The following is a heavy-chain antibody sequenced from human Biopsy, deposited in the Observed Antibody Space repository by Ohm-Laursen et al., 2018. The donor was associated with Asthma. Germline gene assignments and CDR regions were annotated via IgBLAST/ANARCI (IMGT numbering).Heavy chain of an antibody. CDR1: GGTISSGGHY. V-gene: IGHV4-30-4*08. D-gene: IGHD6-19*01. CDR3: ARASVAASSNWFDP. CDR2: IYDSGRT. J-gene: IGHJ5*02. Sequence: TLSLTCTVSGGTISSGGHYWNWIRQEPGKGLEWIGNIYDSGRTYYKSSLKGGVTISVDTSKNQFSLKLSSVTAADTAVYYCARASVAASSNWFDPWGQGTLVTVSS.